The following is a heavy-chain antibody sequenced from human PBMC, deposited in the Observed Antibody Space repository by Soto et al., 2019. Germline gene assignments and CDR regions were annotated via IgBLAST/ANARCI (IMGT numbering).Heavy chain of an antibody. Sequence: QITLKESGPTLVKPPQTLTLTCTLSGFSFSIAGMGVGWIRQPPGKTLEGLALICWDDDKPFRPSQKSSVTSTKGGSRNKVVLNLTIMDPADTAMAYCAFVERAVSGTRYYFDYWGQGTLVTVSS. J-gene: IGHJ4*02. CDR3: AFVERAVSGTRYYFDY. CDR2: ICWDDDK. CDR1: GFSFSIAGMG. D-gene: IGHD1-1*01. V-gene: IGHV2-5*02.